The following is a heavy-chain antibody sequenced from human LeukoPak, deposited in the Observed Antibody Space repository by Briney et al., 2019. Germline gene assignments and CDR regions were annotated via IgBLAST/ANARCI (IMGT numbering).Heavy chain of an antibody. CDR3: ARDLGLWFGSIGGAFDI. J-gene: IGHJ3*02. D-gene: IGHD3-10*01. Sequence: GGSLRLSCAASGFTFSSYEMNWGRQAPGKGLEWVSYIRSSGSTIYYADSVKGRFTISRDNAKNSLYLQMNSLRAEDTAVYYCARDLGLWFGSIGGAFDIWGQGTMVTVSS. CDR1: GFTFSSYE. CDR2: IRSSGSTI. V-gene: IGHV3-48*03.